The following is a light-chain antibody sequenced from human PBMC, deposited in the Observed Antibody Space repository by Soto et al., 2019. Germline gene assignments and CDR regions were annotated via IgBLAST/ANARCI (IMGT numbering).Light chain of an antibody. Sequence: EIVLQPSPATLSLSPGERATLSCRASQSVSSYLAWYQQKPGQAPRLLIYDASNRATGIPARFSGSGSGTDFTLTISSLEPEDFAVYYCQQRLNWQVTFGQGTRLEIK. V-gene: IGKV3-11*01. CDR1: QSVSSY. CDR2: DAS. J-gene: IGKJ5*01. CDR3: QQRLNWQVT.